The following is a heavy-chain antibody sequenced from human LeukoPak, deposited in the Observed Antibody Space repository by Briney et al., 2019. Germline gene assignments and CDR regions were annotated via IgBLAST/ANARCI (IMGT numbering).Heavy chain of an antibody. CDR1: GFTFSSYA. J-gene: IGHJ6*04. CDR3: AELGITMIGGV. CDR2: ISGSGGST. V-gene: IGHV3-23*01. Sequence: GGSLRLSCAASGFTFSSYAMSWVRQAPAKGLEGVSAISGSGGSTYYAVSVKGRFTISRDNAKNSLYLQMNSLRAEDTAVYYCAELGITMIGGVWGKGTTVTISS. D-gene: IGHD3-10*02.